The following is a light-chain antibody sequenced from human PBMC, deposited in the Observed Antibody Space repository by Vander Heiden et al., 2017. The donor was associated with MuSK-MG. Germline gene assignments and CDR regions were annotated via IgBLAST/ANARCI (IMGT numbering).Light chain of an antibody. Sequence: EIVLTQSPGTLSLSPGERATISCRASQSVSSSYLAWYQQKPGQAPRLLIYGASSRATGIPDRFSGSGCGTDFTLTISRLEPEDFAVYYCQQYGSSPPITFGQGTQLEIK. CDR3: QQYGSSPPIT. J-gene: IGKJ5*01. V-gene: IGKV3-20*01. CDR2: GAS. CDR1: QSVSSSY.